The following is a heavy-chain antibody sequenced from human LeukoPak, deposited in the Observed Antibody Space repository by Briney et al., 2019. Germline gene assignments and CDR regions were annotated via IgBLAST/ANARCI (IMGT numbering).Heavy chain of an antibody. Sequence: ASVKVSCKASGYTFTSYAMNWVRQAPGQGLEWMGWINTNTGNPTYAQGFTGRFVFSLDTSVSTAYLQISSLKAEDTAVYYCAQFRSIGGSHYEGFDPWGQGTLVTVSS. CDR1: GYTFTSYA. V-gene: IGHV7-4-1*02. CDR3: AQFRSIGGSHYEGFDP. D-gene: IGHD1-26*01. CDR2: INTNTGNP. J-gene: IGHJ5*02.